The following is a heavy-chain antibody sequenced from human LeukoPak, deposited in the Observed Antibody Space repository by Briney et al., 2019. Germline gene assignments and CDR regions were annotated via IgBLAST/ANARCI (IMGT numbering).Heavy chain of an antibody. Sequence: GGSLRLSCAASGFTFSSYSMNWVRQAPGKGLEWVSYISSSSSIIYYADSVKGRFTISRDNAKNSLYLQMNSLRAEDTAVYYCARDYDFWSGYYTGIFDYWGQGTLVTVSS. V-gene: IGHV3-48*01. D-gene: IGHD3-3*01. CDR3: ARDYDFWSGYYTGIFDY. CDR2: ISSSSSII. CDR1: GFTFSSYS. J-gene: IGHJ4*02.